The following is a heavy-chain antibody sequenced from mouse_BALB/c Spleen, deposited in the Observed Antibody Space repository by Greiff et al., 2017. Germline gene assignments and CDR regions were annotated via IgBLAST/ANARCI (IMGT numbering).Heavy chain of an antibody. CDR3: ARVYYGNYWFAY. Sequence: QVQLQQPGAELVKPGAPVKLSCKASGYTFTSYWMNWVKQRPGRGLEWIGRIDPSDSETHYNQKFKDKATLTVDKSSSTAYIQLSSLTSEDSAVYYCARVYYGNYWFAYWGQGTLVTVSA. J-gene: IGHJ3*01. CDR2: IDPSDSET. D-gene: IGHD2-1*01. CDR1: GYTFTSYW. V-gene: IGHV1-69*02.